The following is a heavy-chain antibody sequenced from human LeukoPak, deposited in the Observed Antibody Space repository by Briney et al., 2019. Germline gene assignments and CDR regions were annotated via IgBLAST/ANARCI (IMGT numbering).Heavy chain of an antibody. CDR1: GFTFSSYG. J-gene: IGHJ3*02. D-gene: IGHD2/OR15-2a*01. V-gene: IGHV3-33*01. Sequence: GGSLRLSCAASGFTFSSYGMHCVRQAPGKGLEWVAVIWYDGSNKYYADSVKGRFTISRDNSKNMLYLQMNSLRVEDTAVYYCAVEYNSSPYAFDIWGQGTKVTVSS. CDR3: AVEYNSSPYAFDI. CDR2: IWYDGSNK.